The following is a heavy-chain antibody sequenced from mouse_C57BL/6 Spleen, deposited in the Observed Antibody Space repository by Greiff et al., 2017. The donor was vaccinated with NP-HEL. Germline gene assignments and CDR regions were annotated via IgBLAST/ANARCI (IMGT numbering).Heavy chain of an antibody. J-gene: IGHJ4*01. CDR3: ARSYDGYSYYAMDY. Sequence: EVHLVESGGGLVQPGGSLSLSCAASGFTFTDYYMSWVRQPPGKALEWLGFIRNKANGYTTEYSASVKGRFTISRDNSQSILYLQMNALRAEDSATYYCARSYDGYSYYAMDYWGQGTSVTVSS. CDR1: GFTFTDYY. D-gene: IGHD2-3*01. V-gene: IGHV7-3*01. CDR2: IRNKANGYTT.